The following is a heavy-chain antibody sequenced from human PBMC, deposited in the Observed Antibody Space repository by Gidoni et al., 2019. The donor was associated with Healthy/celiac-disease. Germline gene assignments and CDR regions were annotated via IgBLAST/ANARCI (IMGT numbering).Heavy chain of an antibody. Sequence: QVQLQESGPGLWTPSGTLSLPCASSVGSISSSNWWSWVRQPPGKGLEWFVEIYHSGSTNYNPSLKSRVTISVDKSKNRFSLKLSSVTAADTAVYYCASPLGYCSGGSCSFGPWGQGTLVTVSS. CDR1: VGSISSSNW. D-gene: IGHD2-15*01. V-gene: IGHV4-4*02. CDR2: IYHSGST. CDR3: ASPLGYCSGGSCSFGP. J-gene: IGHJ5*02.